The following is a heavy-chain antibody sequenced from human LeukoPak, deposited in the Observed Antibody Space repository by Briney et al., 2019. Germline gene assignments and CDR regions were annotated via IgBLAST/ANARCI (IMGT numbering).Heavy chain of an antibody. Sequence: GGSLRLTCAASGFTFSSYAMSWVRQAPGKGLEWVSAISGSGGSTYYADSVKGRFTISRDNSKNTLYLQMNSLRAEDTAVYYCAKGSWIQLCLIDYWGQGTLVTVSS. CDR3: AKGSWIQLCLIDY. J-gene: IGHJ4*02. D-gene: IGHD5-18*01. V-gene: IGHV3-23*01. CDR2: ISGSGGST. CDR1: GFTFSSYA.